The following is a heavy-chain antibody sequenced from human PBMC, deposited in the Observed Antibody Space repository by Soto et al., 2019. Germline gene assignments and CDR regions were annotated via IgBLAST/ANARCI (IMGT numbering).Heavy chain of an antibody. CDR3: ARGPPGSSSWYWYFDL. CDR2: IIPIFGTA. D-gene: IGHD6-13*01. CDR1: GGTFSSYA. J-gene: IGHJ2*01. Sequence: QVQLVQSGAEVKKPGSSVKVSCKASGGTFSSYAISWVRQAPGQGLEWMGGIIPIFGTANYAQKFQGRVMITADEYTSTAYVELSRLRSEDTAVYYCARGPPGSSSWYWYFDLWGRGALGSVSS. V-gene: IGHV1-69*01.